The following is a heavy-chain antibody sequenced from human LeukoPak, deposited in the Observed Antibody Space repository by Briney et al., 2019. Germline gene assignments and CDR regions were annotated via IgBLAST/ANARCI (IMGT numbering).Heavy chain of an antibody. CDR2: INQDGSGS. Sequence: PGGSLRLSCAASGFTFSDYYMNWVRQAPGKGLEWVANINQDGSGSYYVDSVKGRFTISRDNAKNPLFLQLTTLRVDDTAVYYCARADHHSIDYWGQGTLVTVSS. V-gene: IGHV3-7*01. J-gene: IGHJ4*02. CDR1: GFTFSDYY. CDR3: ARADHHSIDY.